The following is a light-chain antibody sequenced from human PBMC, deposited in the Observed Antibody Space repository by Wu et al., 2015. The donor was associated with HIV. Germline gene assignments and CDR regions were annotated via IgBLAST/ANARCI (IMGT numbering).Light chain of an antibody. V-gene: IGKV1-9*01. CDR3: QQLNSSPRYT. Sequence: QPKPTGKPLTLLGLCCIHFAHGVPVNQFSGSGSGTEFTLTIXNLQPEDFATYYCQQLNSSPRYTFGQGTKVEIK. CDR2: CI. J-gene: IGKJ2*01.